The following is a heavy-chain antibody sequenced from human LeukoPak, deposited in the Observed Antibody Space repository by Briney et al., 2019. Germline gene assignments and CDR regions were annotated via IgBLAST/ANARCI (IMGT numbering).Heavy chain of an antibody. Sequence: PWGSLRLSCAASGFTFSSYAMHWVRQAPGKGLEWVAVISYDESNKYYADSVKGRFTISRDNSKNTLYLQMNSLRAEDTAVYYCARDVKGVFDYWGQGTLVTVSS. CDR2: ISYDESNK. V-gene: IGHV3-30-3*01. CDR3: ARDVKGVFDY. CDR1: GFTFSSYA. J-gene: IGHJ4*02.